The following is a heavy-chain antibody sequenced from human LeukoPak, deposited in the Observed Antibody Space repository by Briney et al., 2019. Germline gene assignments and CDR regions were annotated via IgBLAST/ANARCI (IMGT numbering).Heavy chain of an antibody. CDR1: GFTFSSYS. V-gene: IGHV3-48*01. D-gene: IGHD3-16*01. Sequence: GGSLRLSCAASGFTFSSYSMNWVRQAPGKGPEWVSFITHNAVDIHYADSVKGRFTISKDNAQNSLYLQMNNLRLEDTAVYCARDRRGGSLGGDLFDFWGHGTLVTVSS. CDR2: ITHNAVDI. J-gene: IGHJ4*01. CDR3: ARDRRGGSLGGDLFDF.